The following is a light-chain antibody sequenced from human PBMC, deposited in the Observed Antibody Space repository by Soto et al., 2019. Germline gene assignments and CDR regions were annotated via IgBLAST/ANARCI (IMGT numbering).Light chain of an antibody. V-gene: IGKV1-5*03. Sequence: DIQMTQSPSTLSASVGDRVTITCRASQSVSTWLAWLQQKPGKAPKLLISKASSLESGVPSRFSVSGSGTECTLTISGLQTDDFATFYCQQYDTYFWTFGQGTKVEIK. J-gene: IGKJ1*01. CDR1: QSVSTW. CDR3: QQYDTYFWT. CDR2: KAS.